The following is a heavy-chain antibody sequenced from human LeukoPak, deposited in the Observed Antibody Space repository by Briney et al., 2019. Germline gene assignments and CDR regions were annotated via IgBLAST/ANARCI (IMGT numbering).Heavy chain of an antibody. D-gene: IGHD6-19*01. Sequence: PSETLSLTCTVSGGSISSSSYYWGWIRQPPGKGLEWIGSIYYSGSTNYNPSLKSRVTISVDTSKNQFSLKLSSVTAADTAVYYCARHQSSGWYYFDYWGQGTLVTVSS. J-gene: IGHJ4*02. CDR2: IYYSGST. CDR3: ARHQSSGWYYFDY. V-gene: IGHV4-39*01. CDR1: GGSISSSSYY.